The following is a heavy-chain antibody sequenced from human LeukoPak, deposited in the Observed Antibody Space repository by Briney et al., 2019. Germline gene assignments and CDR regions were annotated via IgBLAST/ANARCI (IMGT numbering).Heavy chain of an antibody. D-gene: IGHD6-19*01. CDR2: ISAYNGNT. CDR3: ARGEQWLVLNSYYGMDV. CDR1: GYTFTSYG. V-gene: IGHV1-18*01. Sequence: GASVKVSCKASGYTFTSYGISWVRQAPGQGLEWMGWISAYNGNTNYAQKLQGRVTMTTDTSTSTAYMELSSLRSDDTAVYFCARGEQWLVLNSYYGMDVWGQGTTVTVSS. J-gene: IGHJ6*02.